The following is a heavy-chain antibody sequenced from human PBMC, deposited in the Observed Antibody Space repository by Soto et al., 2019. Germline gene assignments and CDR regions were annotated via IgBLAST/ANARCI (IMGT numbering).Heavy chain of an antibody. Sequence: QLQLVQSGAEVHKPGSSVKVSCNASGGTFSSYAISWVRQAPGQGLEWMGGIIPIFGTANYAQKFQGRVTITADESRSTAYMELSSLRSEDTAVYYCARAHQPWIVGAPPDDWGEGTLVTVSS. CDR3: ARAHQPWIVGAPPDD. CDR1: GGTFSSYA. D-gene: IGHD1-26*01. J-gene: IGHJ4*02. V-gene: IGHV1-69*01. CDR2: IIPIFGTA.